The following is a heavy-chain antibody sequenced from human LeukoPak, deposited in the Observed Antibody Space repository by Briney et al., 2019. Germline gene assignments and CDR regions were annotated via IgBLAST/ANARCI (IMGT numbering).Heavy chain of an antibody. CDR2: IYYSGST. CDR3: AREGGTYYYDSSGYYVGHWFDP. D-gene: IGHD3-22*01. J-gene: IGHJ5*02. Sequence: SETLSLTCTVSGGSISSYYWSWIRQPPGEGLEWIGYIYYSGSTNYNPSLKSRVTISVDTSKNQFSLKLSSVTAADTAVYYCAREGGTYYYDSSGYYVGHWFDPWGQGTLVTVSS. V-gene: IGHV4-59*01. CDR1: GGSISSYY.